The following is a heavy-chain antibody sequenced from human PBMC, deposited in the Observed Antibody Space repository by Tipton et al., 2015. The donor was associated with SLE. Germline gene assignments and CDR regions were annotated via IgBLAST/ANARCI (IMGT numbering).Heavy chain of an antibody. CDR3: ARRWHYDILSLYDPAPGYYHYGLDV. D-gene: IGHD3-9*01. Sequence: QSGAEVKKPGSSVKVSCKASGGTFSSYAISWVRQAPGQGLEWMGGIIPIFGTANYAQKFQGRVTITADASTSTAYMELSSLRSEDTAVYYCARRWHYDILSLYDPAPGYYHYGLDVWGQGTTVTVS. J-gene: IGHJ6*02. CDR2: IIPIFGTA. CDR1: GGTFSSYA. V-gene: IGHV1-69*01.